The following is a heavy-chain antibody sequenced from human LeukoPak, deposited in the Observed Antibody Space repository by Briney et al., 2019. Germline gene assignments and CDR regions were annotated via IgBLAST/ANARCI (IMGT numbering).Heavy chain of an antibody. V-gene: IGHV1-2*06. CDR2: INPNSGGT. Sequence: GASVKVSCKASEYTFTGYYMHWVRQAPGQGLEWMGRINPNSGGTNYAQKFQGRVTMTRDTSISTAYMELSRLRSDDTAVYYCARLRLGELSLYQYYFDYWGQGTLSPSPQ. D-gene: IGHD3-16*02. J-gene: IGHJ4*02. CDR1: EYTFTGYY. CDR3: ARLRLGELSLYQYYFDY.